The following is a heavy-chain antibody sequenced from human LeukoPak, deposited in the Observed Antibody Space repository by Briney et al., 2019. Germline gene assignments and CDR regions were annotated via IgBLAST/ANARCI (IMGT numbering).Heavy chain of an antibody. J-gene: IGHJ6*03. Sequence: ASVKVSYKASGGTFSSYAISWVRQATGQGLEWMGWMNPNSGNTGYAQKFQGRVTMTRNTSISTAYMELSSLRSEDTAVYYCARGPLAARSRYYYYYMDVWGKGTTVTVSS. CDR2: MNPNSGNT. V-gene: IGHV1-8*02. D-gene: IGHD6-6*01. CDR1: GGTFSSYA. CDR3: ARGPLAARSRYYYYYMDV.